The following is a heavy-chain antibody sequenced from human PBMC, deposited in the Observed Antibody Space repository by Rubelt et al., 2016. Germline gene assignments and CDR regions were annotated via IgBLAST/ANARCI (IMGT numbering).Heavy chain of an antibody. D-gene: IGHD6-13*01. CDR3: ARMRGPYSSSGGEFDP. CDR2: INAGNGNT. CDR1: GYTFTSYA. Sequence: QVQLVQSGAEVKKPGASVKVSRKASGYTFTSYAMHWVRQAPGQRLEWMGWINAGNGNTKYSQKFQGRVTITRETSASTAYMELSSLRSEDTAVYYCARMRGPYSSSGGEFDPWGQGTLVTVSS. J-gene: IGHJ5*02. V-gene: IGHV1-3*01.